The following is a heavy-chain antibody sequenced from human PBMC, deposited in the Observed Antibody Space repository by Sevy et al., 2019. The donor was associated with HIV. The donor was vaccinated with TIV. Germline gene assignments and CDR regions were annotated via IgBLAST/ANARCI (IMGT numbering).Heavy chain of an antibody. CDR3: ARDRRSNYYDSSGYYPDAFDI. Sequence: GGSLRLSCAASGFTFSSYAMHWVRQAPGKGLEWVAVISYDGSNKYYADSVKGRLTISRDNSKNTLYLQMNSLRAEDTAVYYGARDRRSNYYDSSGYYPDAFDIWGQGTMVTVSS. V-gene: IGHV3-30-3*01. J-gene: IGHJ3*02. CDR1: GFTFSSYA. D-gene: IGHD3-22*01. CDR2: ISYDGSNK.